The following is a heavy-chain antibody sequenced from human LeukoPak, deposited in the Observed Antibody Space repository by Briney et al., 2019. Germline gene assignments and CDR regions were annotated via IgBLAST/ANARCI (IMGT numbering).Heavy chain of an antibody. J-gene: IGHJ4*02. CDR3: ARAPPQGVPAAIYYFDY. CDR1: GGSISSGDYY. V-gene: IGHV4-30-4*01. CDR2: IYYSGST. Sequence: SETLSLTCTASGGSISSGDYYWSWIRQPPGKGLEWIGYIYYSGSTYYNPSLKSRVTISVDTSKNQFSLKLSSVTAADTAVYYCARAPPQGVPAAIYYFDYWGQGTLVTVSS. D-gene: IGHD2-2*01.